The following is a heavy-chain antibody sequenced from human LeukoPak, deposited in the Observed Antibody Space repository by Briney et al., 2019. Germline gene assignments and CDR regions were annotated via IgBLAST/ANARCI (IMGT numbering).Heavy chain of an antibody. CDR2: INSDGSST. Sequence: GRSLRLSCAASGFTFSSYGMHWVRQAPGKGLVWVSRINSDGSSTSYADSVKGRFTISRDNAKNTLYLQMNSLRAEDTAVYYCARDPYYDSSAKWGQGTLVTVSS. CDR1: GFTFSSYG. V-gene: IGHV3-74*01. D-gene: IGHD3-22*01. CDR3: ARDPYYDSSAK. J-gene: IGHJ4*02.